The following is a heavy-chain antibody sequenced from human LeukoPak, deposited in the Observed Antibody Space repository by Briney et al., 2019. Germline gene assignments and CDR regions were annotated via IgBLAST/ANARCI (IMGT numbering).Heavy chain of an antibody. V-gene: IGHV4-38-2*02. CDR2: IYHSGST. Sequence: SETLSLTCTVSGYSISSGYYWGWIRQPPGKGLEWVGSIYHSGSTYYNPSLKSRVTISVDTSKNQFSLKLSSMTAADTAVYYCASSEKDEVLRFLEWSPGLDYWGQGTLVTVSS. J-gene: IGHJ4*02. CDR3: ASSEKDEVLRFLEWSPGLDY. CDR1: GYSISSGYY. D-gene: IGHD3-3*01.